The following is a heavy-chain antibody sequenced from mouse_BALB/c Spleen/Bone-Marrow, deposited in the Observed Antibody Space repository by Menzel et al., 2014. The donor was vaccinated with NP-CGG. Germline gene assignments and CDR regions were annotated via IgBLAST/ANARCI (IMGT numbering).Heavy chain of an antibody. CDR2: INPTTGYI. V-gene: IGHV1-7*01. CDR3: ARDGNYLFWYFDV. J-gene: IGHJ1*01. CDR1: GYIFTRHW. Sequence: VQLQQSGAELAKPGASVKMSCKASGYIFTRHWMHWVKQRPGQGLEWIGYINPTTGYIEYNQIFKDRATLTADKSSSTAYMQLSSLTSKDSGVYYCARDGNYLFWYFDVWGAGTTVTVSS. D-gene: IGHD2-1*01.